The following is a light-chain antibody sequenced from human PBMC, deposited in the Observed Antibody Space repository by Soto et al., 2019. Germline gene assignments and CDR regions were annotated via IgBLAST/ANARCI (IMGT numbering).Light chain of an antibody. V-gene: IGKV3-20*01. CDR3: QQYGGSPFT. J-gene: IGKJ3*01. CDR1: QSFSTSY. Sequence: EIVLTQSPDTLSLSPGDRATFSCRASQSFSTSYLAWYQHKPGQAPRLLIYNTFTRATGIPDRFSGSGSGTDFTLSISRLEPEDFAVYYCQQYGGSPFTFGPGTKVDIK. CDR2: NTF.